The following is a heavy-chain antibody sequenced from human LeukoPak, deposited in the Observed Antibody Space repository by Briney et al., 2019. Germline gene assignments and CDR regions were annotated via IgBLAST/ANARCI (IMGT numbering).Heavy chain of an antibody. J-gene: IGHJ4*02. CDR1: GGSFSGYY. CDR2: IYYTGNT. CDR3: ARAPIAVVTPPHFFDS. Sequence: SETLSLTCAVYGGSFSGYYWTWIRQHAGKGLEWIGYIYYTGNTHYNPPLKSRLTISVDTSKNHFSLNLTSVSAADTALYYCARAPIAVVTPPHFFDSWGQGTLVTVSS. D-gene: IGHD4-23*01. V-gene: IGHV4-31*11.